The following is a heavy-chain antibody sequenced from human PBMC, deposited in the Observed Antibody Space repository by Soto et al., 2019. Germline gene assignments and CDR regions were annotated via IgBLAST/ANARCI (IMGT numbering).Heavy chain of an antibody. Sequence: SVKVSCKASGGTFSSYAISWVRQAPGQGLEWMGGIIPIFGTANYAQKFQGRVTITADESTSTAYMELSSLRSEDTAVYYCASLNPYDDYSRSSFDYWGQGTLVTVSS. CDR1: GGTFSSYA. J-gene: IGHJ4*02. V-gene: IGHV1-69*13. CDR3: ASLNPYDDYSRSSFDY. CDR2: IIPIFGTA. D-gene: IGHD4-17*01.